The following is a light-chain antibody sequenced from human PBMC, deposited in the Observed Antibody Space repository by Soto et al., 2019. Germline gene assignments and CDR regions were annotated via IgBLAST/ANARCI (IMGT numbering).Light chain of an antibody. Sequence: QAVVTQEPSLTVSPGGTVTLTCGSSTGAVTGGHYPYWFQQKPGQAPRTLIYDTSNKQSWTPARFSGSLRGGKAALTLSGAQPEDEAYYYCLLSYSGARVFGTGTKLTVL. CDR3: LLSYSGARV. CDR2: DTS. CDR1: TGAVTGGHY. J-gene: IGLJ1*01. V-gene: IGLV7-46*01.